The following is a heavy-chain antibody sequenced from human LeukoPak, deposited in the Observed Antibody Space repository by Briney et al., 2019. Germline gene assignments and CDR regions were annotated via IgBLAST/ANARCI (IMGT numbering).Heavy chain of an antibody. D-gene: IGHD3-22*01. J-gene: IGHJ4*02. CDR3: AKDRPNYYDSSGHYYRRDGDY. CDR2: INWNGGST. Sequence: GGSLRLSCAASGFTFDDYGMNWVRQVPGKGLEWVSGINWNGGSTGYADSVKGRFTISRDNAKNSLYLQMNSLRAEDTALYYCAKDRPNYYDSSGHYYRRDGDYWGQGTLVTVSS. CDR1: GFTFDDYG. V-gene: IGHV3-20*04.